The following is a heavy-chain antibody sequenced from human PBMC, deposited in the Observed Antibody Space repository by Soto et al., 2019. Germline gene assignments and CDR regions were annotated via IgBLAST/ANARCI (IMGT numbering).Heavy chain of an antibody. CDR2: VSASGRST. Sequence: EVQLLESGGGLVQRGGSLRLSCAVSGFSLTTYAMSWVRQAPGKGLEWVSEVSASGRSTTYADSVKGRFTTSKDTSKNTMSLQMNSLRVEDTAVYYCAKVWFGESDGFDVWGRGTMVRVSS. V-gene: IGHV3-23*01. D-gene: IGHD3-10*01. J-gene: IGHJ3*01. CDR1: GFSLTTYA. CDR3: AKVWFGESDGFDV.